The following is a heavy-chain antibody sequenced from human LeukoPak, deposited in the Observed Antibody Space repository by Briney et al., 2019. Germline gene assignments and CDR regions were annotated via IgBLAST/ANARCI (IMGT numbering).Heavy chain of an antibody. CDR2: ISSSSSYI. CDR3: ARDLSYSSSWTTWYYYYMDV. V-gene: IGHV3-21*01. J-gene: IGHJ6*03. CDR1: GFTFSSYS. D-gene: IGHD6-13*01. Sequence: GGSLRLSCAASGFTFSSYSMNWVRQAPGKGLEWVSSISSSSSYIYYADSVKGRFTIPRDNAKNSLYLQMNSLRAEDTAVYYCARDLSYSSSWTTWYYYYMDVWGKGTTVTVSS.